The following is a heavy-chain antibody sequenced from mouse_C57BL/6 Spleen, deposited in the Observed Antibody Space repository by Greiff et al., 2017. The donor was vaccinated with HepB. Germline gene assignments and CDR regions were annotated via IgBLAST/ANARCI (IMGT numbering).Heavy chain of an antibody. CDR1: GYAFTNYL. D-gene: IGHD2-4*01. CDR3: ASYDYDWFAY. CDR2: INPGSGGT. Sequence: QVQLQQPGAELVRPGTSVKVSCKASGYAFTNYLIEWVKQRPGQGLEWIGVINPGSGGTNYNEKFKGKATLTADKSSSTAYMQLSSLTSEDSAVYFCASYDYDWFAYWGQGTLVTVSA. J-gene: IGHJ3*01. V-gene: IGHV1-54*01.